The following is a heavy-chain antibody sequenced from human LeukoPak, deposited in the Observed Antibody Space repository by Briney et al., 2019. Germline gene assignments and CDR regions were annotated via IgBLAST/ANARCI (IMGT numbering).Heavy chain of an antibody. Sequence: SETLSLTCTVSGGSISSSSYYWAWIRQPPGKGLEWVGSISYSGYTHYNPSLKSRLTISVDTSKNQFSLKLSSVTAADTAVYYCAGRFGSYYYYGMDVWGQGTTVTVSS. V-gene: IGHV4-39*01. CDR3: AGRFGSYYYYGMDV. J-gene: IGHJ6*02. CDR2: ISYSGYT. D-gene: IGHD3-10*01. CDR1: GGSISSSSYY.